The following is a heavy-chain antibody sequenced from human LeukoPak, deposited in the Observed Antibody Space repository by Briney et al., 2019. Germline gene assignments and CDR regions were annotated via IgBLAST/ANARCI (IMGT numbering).Heavy chain of an antibody. D-gene: IGHD1-20*01. CDR2: ISYSGSGST. Sequence: SETLSLTCSVSGGSVSSHYWNWIRQPPGKGLEWIGYISYSGSGSTNYNPSLKSRVTISGDTSKNQFSLNLNSVTAADTAVYYCARGLFFRMVTGTESFYFDPWGRGTLVTVSS. CDR1: GGSVSSHY. V-gene: IGHV4-59*02. J-gene: IGHJ4*02. CDR3: ARGLFFRMVTGTESFYFDP.